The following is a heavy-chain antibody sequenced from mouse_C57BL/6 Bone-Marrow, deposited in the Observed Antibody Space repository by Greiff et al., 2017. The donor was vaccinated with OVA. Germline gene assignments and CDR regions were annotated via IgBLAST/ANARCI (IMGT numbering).Heavy chain of an antibody. CDR3: ATDYTKGGFAY. D-gene: IGHD2-12*01. J-gene: IGHJ3*01. CDR1: GYSITSGYY. V-gene: IGHV3-6*01. CDR2: ISYDGSN. Sequence: EVKLQESGPGLVKPSQSLSLTCSVTGYSITSGYYWNWIRQFPGNKLEWMGYISYDGSNNYNPSLKNRISITRDTSKNQFFLKLNSVTTEDTATXYCATDYTKGGFAYWGQGTLVTVSA.